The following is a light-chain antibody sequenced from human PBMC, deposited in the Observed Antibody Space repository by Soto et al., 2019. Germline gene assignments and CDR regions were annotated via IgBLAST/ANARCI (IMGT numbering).Light chain of an antibody. CDR3: GSWDRSLRGWV. V-gene: IGLV1-51*01. Sequence: QSVLTQPPSVSAAPGQKVTVSCSGSSSNIGNNHVSWYQHLPGTAPKVLIFDNNKRPSGIPDRFSGSKSATSATLDITGLQTGDEADYYCGSWDRSLRGWVFGGGTKLTVL. CDR1: SSNIGNNH. CDR2: DNN. J-gene: IGLJ3*02.